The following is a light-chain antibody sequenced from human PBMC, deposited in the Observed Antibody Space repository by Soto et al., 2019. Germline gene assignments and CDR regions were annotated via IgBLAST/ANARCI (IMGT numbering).Light chain of an antibody. J-gene: IGLJ2*01. CDR3: SSYTSIGTQV. V-gene: IGLV2-14*01. CDR2: VVN. CDR1: SGDVGAYDY. Sequence: QSVLTQPASVSGSPGQSITISCTGTSGDVGAYDYVSWYQQHPGKVPKLIIYVVNNRPSGVSYRFSGSKSGNTASLIISGLQAEDEAEYYCSSYTSIGTQVFGGGTKLTVL.